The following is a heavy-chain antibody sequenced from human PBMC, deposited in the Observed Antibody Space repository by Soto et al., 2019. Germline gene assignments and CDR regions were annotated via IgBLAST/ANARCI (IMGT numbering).Heavy chain of an antibody. J-gene: IGHJ5*02. CDR1: NGSISSGY. D-gene: IGHD3-22*01. CDR3: TGAYYDISGYSLDP. CDR2: IYYGGSI. Sequence: SETLSVTCSVSNGSISSGYWTWIRQPPGKGLEWIGYIYYGGSINYNPSLKSRVIISVDTAKNQFSLSLSSVTAADTAVYYCTGAYYDISGYSLDPWGQGNSVTGS. V-gene: IGHV4-59*01.